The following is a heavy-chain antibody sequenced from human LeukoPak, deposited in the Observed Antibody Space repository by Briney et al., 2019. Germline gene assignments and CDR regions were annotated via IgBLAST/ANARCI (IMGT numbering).Heavy chain of an antibody. CDR1: GFTFSSHW. J-gene: IGHJ4*02. V-gene: IGHV3-7*04. CDR2: VNLDGSDK. CDR3: ARDHRGLFDY. Sequence: GGSLRFSCAASGFTFSSHWMSWVRQAPGKGLEWVANVNLDGSDKYYVDSVKGRFTISRDNAKNSLYLQMSSLRGEDTAVYYCARDHRGLFDYWGQGTLVTVSS. D-gene: IGHD3-10*01.